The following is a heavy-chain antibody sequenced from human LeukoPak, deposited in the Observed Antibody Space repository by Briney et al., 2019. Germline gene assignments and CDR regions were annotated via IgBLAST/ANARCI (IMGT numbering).Heavy chain of an antibody. CDR1: GFTFSSYG. CDR2: ISYDGSNK. CDR3: AKDLYHGGNSAWAFDI. J-gene: IGHJ3*02. Sequence: PGGPLRLSCAASGFTFSSYGMHWVRQAPGKGLEWVAVISYDGSNKYYADSVKGRFTISRDNSKNTLYLQMNSLRAEDTSVYYCAKDLYHGGNSAWAFDIWGQGTMVTVSS. V-gene: IGHV3-30*18. D-gene: IGHD4-23*01.